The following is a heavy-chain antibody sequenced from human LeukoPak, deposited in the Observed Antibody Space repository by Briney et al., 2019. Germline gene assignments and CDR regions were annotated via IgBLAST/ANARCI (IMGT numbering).Heavy chain of an antibody. CDR3: AKDRGVWSGYSDY. Sequence: GGSLRLSCAASGFTFSSYGMHWVRQAPGKGLEWVAVISYDGSNTYYADSMKGRFTISRDNSKNTLYLQMNSLRAEDTAVYYCAKDRGVWSGYSDYWGQGTLVTVSS. D-gene: IGHD3-3*01. CDR1: GFTFSSYG. V-gene: IGHV3-30*18. J-gene: IGHJ4*02. CDR2: ISYDGSNT.